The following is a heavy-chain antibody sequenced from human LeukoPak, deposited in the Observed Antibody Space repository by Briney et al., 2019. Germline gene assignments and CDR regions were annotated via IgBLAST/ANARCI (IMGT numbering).Heavy chain of an antibody. CDR1: GFTFSNSA. CDR2: ITFDGTNK. Sequence: GGYLRLSCAASGFTFSNSAMHWVRQAPGKGLEWGAVITFDGTNKYYADSVKGRFTISRDNSKNTVYVQMSSLRGDDSGVYYCAAGSSVDCSRTSCPPTDYWGQGTLVTVSS. D-gene: IGHD2-2*01. CDR3: AAGSSVDCSRTSCPPTDY. V-gene: IGHV3-30-3*01. J-gene: IGHJ4*02.